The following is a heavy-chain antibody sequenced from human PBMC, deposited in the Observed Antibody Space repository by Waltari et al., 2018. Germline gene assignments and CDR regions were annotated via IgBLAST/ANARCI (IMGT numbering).Heavy chain of an antibody. D-gene: IGHD6-6*01. CDR2: IYYSGST. Sequence: QVQLQESGPGLVKPSETLSLTCTVSGGSISSYYWSWIRQPPGKGLEWIGYIYYSGSTNYNPSLKSRVTISVDTSKNQFSLKLSSVTAADTAVYYCARDTAAPHPTYYYYMDVWGKGTTVTVSS. V-gene: IGHV4-59*01. J-gene: IGHJ6*03. CDR1: GGSISSYY. CDR3: ARDTAAPHPTYYYYMDV.